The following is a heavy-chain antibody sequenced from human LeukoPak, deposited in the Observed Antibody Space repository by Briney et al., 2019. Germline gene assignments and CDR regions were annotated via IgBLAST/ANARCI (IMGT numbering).Heavy chain of an antibody. Sequence: ASVKVSCKASGYTFTSYYMHWVRQAPGQGLEWMGIINPSGGSTSYAQKFQGRVTMTRDTSTSTVYMELSSLRSEDTAVYYCARDYPGGSSGRYRDFDYWGQGTLVTVSS. V-gene: IGHV1-46*01. CDR1: GYTFTSYY. D-gene: IGHD1-26*01. CDR3: ARDYPGGSSGRYRDFDY. CDR2: INPSGGST. J-gene: IGHJ4*02.